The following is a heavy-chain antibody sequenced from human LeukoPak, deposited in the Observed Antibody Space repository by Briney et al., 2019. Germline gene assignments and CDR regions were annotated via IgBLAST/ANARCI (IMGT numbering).Heavy chain of an antibody. D-gene: IGHD3-10*01. Sequence: PGGSLRLSCTASGFNLSSYGVHWVRQAPGKGLEWVAVMSYDGSNKYYGDSVKGRFTISRDNSKNTLYLQVNSVGIDDTAVYYCAKDSSSGSSYYFHGMEVWGLGTTVTVSS. CDR2: MSYDGSNK. J-gene: IGHJ6*02. CDR1: GFNLSSYG. V-gene: IGHV3-30*18. CDR3: AKDSSSGSSYYFHGMEV.